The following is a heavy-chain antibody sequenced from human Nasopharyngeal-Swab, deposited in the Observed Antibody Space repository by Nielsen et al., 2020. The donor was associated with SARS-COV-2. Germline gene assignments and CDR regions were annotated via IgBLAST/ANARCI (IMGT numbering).Heavy chain of an antibody. CDR3: AGVPSSSMSYWFDP. J-gene: IGHJ5*02. D-gene: IGHD6-6*01. V-gene: IGHV4-34*01. CDR2: IKHRRST. Sequence: SETLSLTCAVYGGSFSTYYWSWIRQPPGKGLAWIGEIKHRRSTNYNPSLKSRVTISVDTSKNQFSLKLSSVTAADTAVYYCAGVPSSSMSYWFDPWGQGTLVTVSS. CDR1: GGSFSTYY.